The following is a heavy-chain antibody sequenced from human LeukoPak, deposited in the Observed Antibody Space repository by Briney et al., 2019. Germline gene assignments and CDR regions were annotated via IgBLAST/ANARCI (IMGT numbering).Heavy chain of an antibody. V-gene: IGHV3-23*01. CDR3: VKFLIPRYSASGMDV. Sequence: GGSLRLSCAASGFTFSSYAMSWVRQAPGKGLEWVSTISGSTSSTYYADSVKARFTISRDNSKNTLYLQMNSLRAEDTAIYYCVKFLIPRYSASGMDVWGQGTTVTVSS. CDR1: GFTFSSYA. D-gene: IGHD2-15*01. CDR2: ISGSTSST. J-gene: IGHJ6*02.